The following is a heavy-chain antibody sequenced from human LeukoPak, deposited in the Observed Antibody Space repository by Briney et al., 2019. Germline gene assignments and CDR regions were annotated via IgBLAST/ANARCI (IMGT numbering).Heavy chain of an antibody. D-gene: IGHD3/OR15-3a*01. CDR3: ARIFGPYYYYGMDV. J-gene: IGHJ6*02. Sequence: GASVKVSCKASGGTFSSYAISWVRQAPGQGLEWMGRIIPILGIANYAQKFQGRVTITADKSTSTAYMELSSLRSEDTAVYYCARIFGPYYYYGMDVWGQGTTVTVSS. CDR1: GGTFSSYA. V-gene: IGHV1-69*04. CDR2: IIPILGIA.